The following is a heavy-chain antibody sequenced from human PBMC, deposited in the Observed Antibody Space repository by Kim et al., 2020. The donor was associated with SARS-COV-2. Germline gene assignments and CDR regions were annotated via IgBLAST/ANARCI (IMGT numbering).Heavy chain of an antibody. D-gene: IGHD1-1*01. CDR2: K. V-gene: IGHV3-7*03. CDR3: ARGYLYGMDV. J-gene: IGHJ6*02. Sequence: KYYVDSVKGRFTISSDNAKNSLSLEMNSLRAEDTAVYYCARGYLYGMDVWGQGTTVTVSS.